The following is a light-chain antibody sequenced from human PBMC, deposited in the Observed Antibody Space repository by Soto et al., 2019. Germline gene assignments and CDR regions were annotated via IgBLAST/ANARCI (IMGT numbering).Light chain of an antibody. J-gene: IGKJ2*01. V-gene: IGKV3-15*01. Sequence: EIVMTQSPATLSVSPGERATLSCRASQSVNSNLAWYQQKPGQAPRLLVYGASTRATGIPARFSGSGSGTEFTLTISSLQAEDFAVYCCQQYNVWPYTFGQGTKLGI. CDR2: GAS. CDR3: QQYNVWPYT. CDR1: QSVNSN.